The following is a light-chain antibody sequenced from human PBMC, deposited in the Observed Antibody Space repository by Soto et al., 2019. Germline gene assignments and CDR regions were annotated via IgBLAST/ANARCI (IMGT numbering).Light chain of an antibody. V-gene: IGLV2-23*01. Sequence: QSALTQPASVSGSPGQSITISCTGTSGDVGTYNLVSWYQQHPGKAPQLMIYESSKRPSGVSNRFSDSRSGNTASLTISGLQAEDEADYYCCSFAHRSTLVFGGGTKLTVL. CDR2: ESS. J-gene: IGLJ3*02. CDR3: CSFAHRSTLV. CDR1: SGDVGTYNL.